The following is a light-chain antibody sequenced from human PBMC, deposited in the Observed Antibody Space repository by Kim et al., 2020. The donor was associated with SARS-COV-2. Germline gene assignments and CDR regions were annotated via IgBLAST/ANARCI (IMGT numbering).Light chain of an antibody. CDR3: QQYGYSPWT. Sequence: PGGRPTLIGRASPSVSDSNLAWYQHKPGRAPRLLIYGASTRATGIPDRFSGSGSGTDFTLTISRLEPEDFAMYYCQQYGYSPWTFGQGTKVDIK. V-gene: IGKV3-20*01. J-gene: IGKJ1*01. CDR1: PSVSDSN. CDR2: GAS.